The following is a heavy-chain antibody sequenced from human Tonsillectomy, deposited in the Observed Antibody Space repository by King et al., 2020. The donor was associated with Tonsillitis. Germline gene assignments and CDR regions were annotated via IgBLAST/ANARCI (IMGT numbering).Heavy chain of an antibody. Sequence: VQLVESGGGLVQPGGSLRLSCAASGFTFSNYPMIWVRQAPGKGLEWVSSISGSGGNTDYAASGKGRFTISRDNPSNTLFLQVNSLRAEDTAVYYCAKGRLWFGELSRGYFDYWGQGTLVPVSS. V-gene: IGHV3-23*04. CDR1: GFTFSNYP. CDR3: AKGRLWFGELSRGYFDY. D-gene: IGHD3-10*01. CDR2: ISGSGGNT. J-gene: IGHJ4*02.